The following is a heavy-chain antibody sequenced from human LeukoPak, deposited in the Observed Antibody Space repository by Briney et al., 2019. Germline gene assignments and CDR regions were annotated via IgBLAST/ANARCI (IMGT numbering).Heavy chain of an antibody. V-gene: IGHV3-23*01. CDR2: ISDSGGST. CDR1: GFTFSSSD. J-gene: IGHJ4*02. CDR3: ARRPQNYGADY. Sequence: GGSLRLSCAASGFTFSSSDMSWVRPAPGKGLEWVSAISDSGGSTYYADSVKGRFIISRDNSTNTLFLQMNSLRAEDTAVYYWARRPQNYGADYWGQGTLVTVSS. D-gene: IGHD4-17*01.